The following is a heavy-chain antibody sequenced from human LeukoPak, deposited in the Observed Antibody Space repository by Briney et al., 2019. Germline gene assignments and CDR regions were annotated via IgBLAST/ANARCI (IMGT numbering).Heavy chain of an antibody. D-gene: IGHD2-8*01. J-gene: IGHJ3*02. CDR3: AWCIPGFIVFDI. V-gene: IGHV3-53*01. CDR1: GFTVSSNY. CDR2: IYSGGST. Sequence: GSLRLSCAASGFTVSSNYMSWVRQAPGKGLEWVSVIYSGGSTYYADSVKGRFTISRDNSKNTLYLQMNSLRAEDTAVYYCAWCIPGFIVFDIWGQGTMVTVSS.